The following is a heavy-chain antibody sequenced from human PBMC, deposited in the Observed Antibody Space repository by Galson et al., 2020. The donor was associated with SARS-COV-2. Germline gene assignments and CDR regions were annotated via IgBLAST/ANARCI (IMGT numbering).Heavy chain of an antibody. V-gene: IGHV4-34*01. D-gene: IGHD3-10*01. CDR2: INFGGNT. J-gene: IGHJ6*03. CDR1: GGSFSGYS. CDR3: ARGHRGVVPSPVLGLGPYYSYYYMDV. Sequence: SQTLSLTCAVYGGSFSGYSWTWIRQPPGKGLEWIGEINFGGNTNYSPSLRSRVTVSVDTSKNQFSLNLRSVTAADTALYYCARGHRGVVPSPVLGLGPYYSYYYMDVWGKGTTVTVSS.